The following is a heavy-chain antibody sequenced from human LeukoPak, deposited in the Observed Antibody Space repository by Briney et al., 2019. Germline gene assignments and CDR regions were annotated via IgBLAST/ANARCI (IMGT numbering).Heavy chain of an antibody. CDR1: GFTFSSYA. CDR3: AKEGRKTGNTYGYEFDS. CDR2: DSSSGGST. Sequence: GGSLRLSCAASGFTFSSYAMSWVRQAPGKGLEWVSADSSSGGSTNYADYVKGQFTISRDNSKNTVYLHMNNLRAEETAVYYCAKEGRKTGNTYGYEFDSWGQGTLVTVSS. D-gene: IGHD5-18*01. J-gene: IGHJ4*02. V-gene: IGHV3-23*01.